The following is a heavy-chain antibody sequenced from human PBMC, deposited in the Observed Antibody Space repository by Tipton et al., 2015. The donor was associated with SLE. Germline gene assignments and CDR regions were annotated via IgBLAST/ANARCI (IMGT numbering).Heavy chain of an antibody. CDR3: ARGAYYDFVNWFDP. J-gene: IGHJ5*02. CDR1: GGTFNSFG. Sequence: QVQLVQSGPEVKKTGSSVKVSCKTSGGTFNSFGINWVRQAPGQGLEWMGIINPSGGSTSYAQKFQGRVTMTRDPSTSTVYMELGSLRSEDTAVYYCARGAYYDFVNWFDPWGQGTLVTVSS. CDR2: INPSGGST. V-gene: IGHV1-46*02. D-gene: IGHD3-3*01.